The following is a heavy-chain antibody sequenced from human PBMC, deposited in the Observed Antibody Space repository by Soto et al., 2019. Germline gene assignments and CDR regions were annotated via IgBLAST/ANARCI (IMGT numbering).Heavy chain of an antibody. CDR2: IIPIFGTA. Sequence: GASVKVSCKASGGTFSSYAISWVRQAPGQGLEWMGGIIPIFGTANYAQKFQGRVTITADESTSTAYMELSSLRSEDTAVYYCARDRWGAAASMTQYYYFYYWGQGTLVTVSS. J-gene: IGHJ4*02. V-gene: IGHV1-69*13. CDR1: GGTFSSYA. CDR3: ARDRWGAAASMTQYYYFYY. D-gene: IGHD6-13*01.